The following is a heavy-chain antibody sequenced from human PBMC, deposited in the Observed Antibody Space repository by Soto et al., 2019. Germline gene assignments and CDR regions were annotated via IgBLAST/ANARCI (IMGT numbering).Heavy chain of an antibody. CDR1: GGSISSGVYY. V-gene: IGHV4-31*03. CDR2: IYYSGST. J-gene: IGHJ6*02. Sequence: SETLSLTCTLSGGSISSGVYYWSWIRQHPGKGLEWIGYIYYSGSTYYNPSLKSRVTISVDTSKNQFSLKLSSVTAADTAVYYCARVFGFGGMDVWGQGTTVT. CDR3: ARVFGFGGMDV. D-gene: IGHD3-10*01.